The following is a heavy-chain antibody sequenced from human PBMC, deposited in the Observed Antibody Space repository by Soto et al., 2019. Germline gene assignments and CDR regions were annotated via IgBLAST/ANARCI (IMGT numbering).Heavy chain of an antibody. J-gene: IGHJ6*02. CDR2: ISSSGGSA. CDR3: VKTRIADRELMGYYYGMDV. CDR1: GFTFSSFA. V-gene: IGHV3-64D*06. Sequence: GGSLRLSCSASGFTFSSFAMHWVRHAPGKGLEYVSAISSSGGSAHYADSVNGRFTISRDNSKNTLYLQMSSLRAEDTALYYCVKTRIADRELMGYYYGMDVWGQGTTVTVSS. D-gene: IGHD3-10*01.